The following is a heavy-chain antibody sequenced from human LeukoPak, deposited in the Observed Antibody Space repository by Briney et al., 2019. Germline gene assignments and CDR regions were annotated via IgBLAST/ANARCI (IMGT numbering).Heavy chain of an antibody. D-gene: IGHD3-22*01. CDR2: ISAYNGNT. J-gene: IGHJ2*01. V-gene: IGHV1-18*01. CDR1: GYTFTSYG. Sequence: ASVKVSCKASGYTFTSYGISWVRQAPGQGLERMGWISAYNGNTNYAQKLQGRVTMTTDTSTSTAYMELRSLRSDDTAVYYCARDLYYYDSSGYWYFDLWGRGTLVTVSS. CDR3: ARDLYYYDSSGYWYFDL.